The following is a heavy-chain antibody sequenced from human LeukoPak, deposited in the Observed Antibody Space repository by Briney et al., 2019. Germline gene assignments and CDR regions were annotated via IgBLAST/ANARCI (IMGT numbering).Heavy chain of an antibody. J-gene: IGHJ4*02. CDR1: GYAFTDYY. CDR3: AVTTVTTDDY. Sequence: ASVKVSCKASGYAFTDYYMHWVRQAPGQGLEWMGWINPNSGGTNYAQKFQGRITMTRDTSISTAYMELSRLRSDDTAVYFCAVTTVTTDDYWGQGTLVTVSS. CDR2: INPNSGGT. D-gene: IGHD4-17*01. V-gene: IGHV1-2*02.